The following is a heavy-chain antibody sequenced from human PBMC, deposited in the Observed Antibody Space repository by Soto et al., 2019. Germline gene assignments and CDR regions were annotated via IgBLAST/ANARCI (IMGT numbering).Heavy chain of an antibody. D-gene: IGHD3-9*01. J-gene: IGHJ6*02. V-gene: IGHV3-23*01. CDR3: ARVVRYFDTPYGMDV. CDR1: GFTFSSYA. Sequence: GGSLRLSCAASGFTFSSYAMNWVRQAPGKGLEWVSSIGGSGGNTYYADSVKGRFTISRDNSKNTLFLQMNRLRAEDTAEYYCARVVRYFDTPYGMDVWGHGTTVTVSS. CDR2: IGGSGGNT.